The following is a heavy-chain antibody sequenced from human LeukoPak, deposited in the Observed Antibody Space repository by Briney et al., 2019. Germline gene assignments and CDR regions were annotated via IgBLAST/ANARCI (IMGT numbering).Heavy chain of an antibody. CDR3: ARSQGGSIAVAGTRLQH. V-gene: IGHV3-23*01. CDR1: GFTFSSYA. Sequence: PGGSLRLSCAASGFTFSSYAMSWVRQAPGKGLEWVSAISGSGGSTYYADSVKGRFTISRDNSKNTLYLQMNSLRAEDTAVYYCARSQGGSIAVAGTRLQHWGQGTLVTVSS. J-gene: IGHJ1*01. CDR2: ISGSGGST. D-gene: IGHD6-19*01.